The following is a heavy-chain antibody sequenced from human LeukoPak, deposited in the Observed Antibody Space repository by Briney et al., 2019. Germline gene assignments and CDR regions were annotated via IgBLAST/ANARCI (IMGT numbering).Heavy chain of an antibody. CDR3: ARAERGYYYYYYYMDV. Sequence: KSSETLSLTCAVYGGSFGGYYWSWIRQPPGKGLEWIGEINHSGSTNYNPSLKSRVTISVDTSKNQFSLKLSSVTAADTAVYYCARAERGYYYYYYYMDVWGKGTTVTVSS. D-gene: IGHD3-10*01. CDR2: INHSGST. V-gene: IGHV4-34*01. J-gene: IGHJ6*03. CDR1: GGSFGGYY.